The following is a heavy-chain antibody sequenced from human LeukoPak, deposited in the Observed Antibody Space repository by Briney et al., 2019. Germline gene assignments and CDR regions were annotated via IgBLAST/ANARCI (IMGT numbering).Heavy chain of an antibody. V-gene: IGHV3-11*04. J-gene: IGHJ4*02. CDR2: ISGSGTDI. CDR1: GFTFSDPY. Sequence: GGSLRLSCEASGFTFSDPYMSWIRQAPGKGLECLSYISGSGTDINYADSVRGRFTISRDNAKNLLYLQMNDLRVEDTAVYYCAKGRRDGYNFDFDYWGQGTLVTVSS. CDR3: AKGRRDGYNFDFDY. D-gene: IGHD5-24*01.